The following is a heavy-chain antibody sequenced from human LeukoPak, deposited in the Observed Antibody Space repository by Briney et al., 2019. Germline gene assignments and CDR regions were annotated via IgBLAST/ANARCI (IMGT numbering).Heavy chain of an antibody. CDR3: ARSRYCSSTSCFRGEYFQH. Sequence: ASVKVSCKASGYTFTSYGISWVRQAPGQGLEWMGWISAYNGNTNYAQKLQGRVTMTTDTSTSTAYMELRSLRSDDTAVYYCARSRYCSSTSCFRGEYFQHWGQGTLVTVSS. D-gene: IGHD2-2*01. CDR1: GYTFTSYG. J-gene: IGHJ1*01. CDR2: ISAYNGNT. V-gene: IGHV1-18*01.